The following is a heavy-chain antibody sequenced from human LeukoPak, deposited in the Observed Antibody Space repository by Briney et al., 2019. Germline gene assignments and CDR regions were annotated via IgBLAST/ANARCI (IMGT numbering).Heavy chain of an antibody. CDR3: AREIYDILTGSPSPFDY. V-gene: IGHV1-69*06. D-gene: IGHD3-9*01. J-gene: IGHJ4*02. Sequence: SVKVSCKASGYTFTGYYIHWVRQAPGQGLEWMGGIIPIFGTANYAQKFQGRVTITADKSTSTAYMELSSLRSEDTAVYYCAREIYDILTGSPSPFDYWGQGTLVTVSS. CDR1: GYTFTGYY. CDR2: IIPIFGTA.